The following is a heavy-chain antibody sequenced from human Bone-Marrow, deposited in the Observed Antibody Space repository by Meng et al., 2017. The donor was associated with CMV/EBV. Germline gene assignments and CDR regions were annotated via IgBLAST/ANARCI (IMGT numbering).Heavy chain of an antibody. CDR3: ARDFVYYDSSGYYSP. V-gene: IGHV1-2*02. D-gene: IGHD3-22*01. CDR1: GYTFTGYN. CDR2: ISPNNGGT. J-gene: IGHJ5*02. Sequence: SGYTFTGYNMHWARQAPGQGLEWMGWISPNNGGTKYAQKFQGGVTMTTDTSTSTAYMELRSLRSDDTAVYYCARDFVYYDSSGYYSPWGQGTLVTVSS.